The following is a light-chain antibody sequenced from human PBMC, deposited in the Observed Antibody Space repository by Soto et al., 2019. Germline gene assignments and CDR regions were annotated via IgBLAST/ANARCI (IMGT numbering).Light chain of an antibody. CDR1: QSVSSN. Sequence: EIVMTQSPANLSVSQGERATLSCRASQSVSSNLAWYQQKPGQAPRLLIYGASTRATGIPARFSGSGSGTEFTLTISSLQSEDFAVYYCQQYNKWPRTFGQGTKVDNK. CDR3: QQYNKWPRT. CDR2: GAS. V-gene: IGKV3-15*01. J-gene: IGKJ1*01.